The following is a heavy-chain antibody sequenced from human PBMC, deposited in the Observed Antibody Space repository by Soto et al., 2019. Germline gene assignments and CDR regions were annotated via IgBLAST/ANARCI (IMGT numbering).Heavy chain of an antibody. CDR3: ARGRKQQLVLDY. V-gene: IGHV1-69*13. J-gene: IGHJ4*02. Sequence: SVKVSCKASGGTFSSYAMSWVRQAPGQGLEWMGGIIPIFGTANYAQKFQGRVTITADESTSTAYMELSSLRSEDTAVYYCARGRKQQLVLDYWGQGTLVTVSS. D-gene: IGHD6-13*01. CDR1: GGTFSSYA. CDR2: IIPIFGTA.